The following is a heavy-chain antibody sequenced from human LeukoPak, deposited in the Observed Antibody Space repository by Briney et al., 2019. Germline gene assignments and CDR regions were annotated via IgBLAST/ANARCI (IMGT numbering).Heavy chain of an antibody. V-gene: IGHV3-53*01. CDR3: ANWDGSYSSGWYDY. J-gene: IGHJ4*02. CDR1: GFIVNTYY. Sequence: GGSLRLPCAVSGFIVNTYYMSWVRQAPGKGLEGVSIIYSDGSTYYADSVKGRFTISRDNSRSTLYLQMNSLRTEDMALYYCANWDGSYSSGWYDYWGQGTLVTVSS. CDR2: IYSDGST. D-gene: IGHD6-19*01.